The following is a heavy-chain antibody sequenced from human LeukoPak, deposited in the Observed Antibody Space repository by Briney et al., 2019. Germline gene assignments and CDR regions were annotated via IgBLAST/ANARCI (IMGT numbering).Heavy chain of an antibody. J-gene: IGHJ4*02. CDR3: AKAEGYAILTGLDY. CDR1: GFTFSSYA. V-gene: IGHV3-23*01. CDR2: IGASGGST. Sequence: GGSLRLSCATSGFTFSSYAMSWVRRAPGKGLEWVSGIGASGGSTYYAVSVKGRFTISRDNPKNTLYLQMNSLRTEDTAVYYCAKAEGYAILTGLDYWGQGTLVTVSS. D-gene: IGHD3-9*01.